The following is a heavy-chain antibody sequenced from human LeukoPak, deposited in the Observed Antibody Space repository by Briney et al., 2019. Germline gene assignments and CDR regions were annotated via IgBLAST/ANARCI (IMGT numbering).Heavy chain of an antibody. V-gene: IGHV5-51*01. CDR1: GYSFTTYW. CDR3: ARWDYGTYYFDF. D-gene: IGHD4-17*01. J-gene: IGHJ4*02. Sequence: GESLKISCKGSGYSFTTYWIGWLRQMPGKGPEWMGIIYPGDSDTRYSPSFQGQVTISADKSINTAYLQWSSLKASDTAMYYCARWDYGTYYFDFWGQGALVTVSS. CDR2: IYPGDSDT.